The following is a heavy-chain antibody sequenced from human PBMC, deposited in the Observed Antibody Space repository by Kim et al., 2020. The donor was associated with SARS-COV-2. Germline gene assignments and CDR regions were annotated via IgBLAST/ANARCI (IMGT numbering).Heavy chain of an antibody. D-gene: IGHD3-10*01. CDR1: GYTFTSYY. J-gene: IGHJ6*02. V-gene: IGHV1-46*01. CDR3: ARQYLDGSEHYYYGMDV. Sequence: ASVKVSCKASGYTFTSYYMHWVRQAPGQGLEWMGIINPSGGSTSYAQKFQGRVTMTRDTSTSTVYMELSSLRSEDTAVYYCARQYLDGSEHYYYGMDVWGQRTTVTVSS. CDR2: INPSGGST.